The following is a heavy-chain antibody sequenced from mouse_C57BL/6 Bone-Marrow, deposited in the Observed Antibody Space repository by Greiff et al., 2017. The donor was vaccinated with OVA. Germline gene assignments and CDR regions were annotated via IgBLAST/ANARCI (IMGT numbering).Heavy chain of an antibody. CDR1: GFTFSSYT. CDR2: ISGGGGNT. V-gene: IGHV5-9*01. D-gene: IGHD2-4*01. Sequence: DVKLVESGGGLVKPGGSLKLSCAASGFTFSSYTMSWVRQTPEKRLEWVATISGGGGNTYYPDSVKGRFTISRDNAKNTLYLQMSSLRSEDTALYYCARRKIYYDYDPYYFDYWGQGTTLTVSS. J-gene: IGHJ2*01. CDR3: ARRKIYYDYDPYYFDY.